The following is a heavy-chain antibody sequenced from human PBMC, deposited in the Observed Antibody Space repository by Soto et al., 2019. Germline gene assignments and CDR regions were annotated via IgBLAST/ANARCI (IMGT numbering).Heavy chain of an antibody. CDR1: GGSVSSYY. V-gene: IGHV4-4*07. CDR2: IYTGGST. CDR3: ARASVGPPGGGSWTMPFDS. J-gene: IGHJ4*02. D-gene: IGHD2-15*01. Sequence: QVQLRESGPGLVKPSETLSLTCSVSGGSVSSYYWSWIRQPAGKGPEWIGRIYTGGSTNYNPSLKSRATMSVDTSKNQFSLRLTSVTAADTAVYYCARASVGPPGGGSWTMPFDSWGRGTLVTDSS.